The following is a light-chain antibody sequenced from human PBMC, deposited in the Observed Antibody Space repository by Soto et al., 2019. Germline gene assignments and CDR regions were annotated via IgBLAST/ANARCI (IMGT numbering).Light chain of an antibody. Sequence: EIGLTQSPATLSLSPGERATLSCRASQSVSSYLAWYQQKPGQAPRLLIYDASNSATGIPARFSGSGSGTDFTLTISSLEPEDFAVYYCQQRSNWPPWTFGQGTKVEIK. J-gene: IGKJ1*01. CDR1: QSVSSY. V-gene: IGKV3-11*01. CDR2: DAS. CDR3: QQRSNWPPWT.